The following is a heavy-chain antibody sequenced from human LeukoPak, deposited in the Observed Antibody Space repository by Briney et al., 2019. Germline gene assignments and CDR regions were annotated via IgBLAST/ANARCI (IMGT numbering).Heavy chain of an antibody. CDR3: ARNIYDSSGYYPLYYYYYYMDV. J-gene: IGHJ6*03. D-gene: IGHD3-22*01. CDR1: GFTFSSYW. V-gene: IGHV3-74*01. CDR2: INSDGSST. Sequence: PGGSLRLSGAASGFTFSSYWMHWVRQAPGKGLVWVSRINSDGSSTSYADSVKGRFTISRDTAKNTLYLQMNSLRAEDTAVYYCARNIYDSSGYYPLYYYYYYMDVWGKGTTVTVSS.